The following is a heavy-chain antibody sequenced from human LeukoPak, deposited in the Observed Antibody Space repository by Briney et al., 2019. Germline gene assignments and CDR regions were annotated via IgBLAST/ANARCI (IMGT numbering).Heavy chain of an antibody. CDR3: ARAPRRRSSYFSEYFQH. D-gene: IGHD6-6*01. CDR2: ISAYNGNT. V-gene: IGHV1-18*01. CDR1: GYTFTSYG. J-gene: IGHJ1*01. Sequence: ASMKVSCKASGYTFTSYGISWVRQAPGQGLEWMGWISAYNGNTNYAQKLQGRVTMTTDTSTSTAYMELRSLRSDDTAVYYCARAPRRRSSYFSEYFQHWGQGTLVTVSS.